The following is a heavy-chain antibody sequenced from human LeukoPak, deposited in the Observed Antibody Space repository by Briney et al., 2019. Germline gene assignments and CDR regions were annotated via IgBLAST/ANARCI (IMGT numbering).Heavy chain of an antibody. V-gene: IGHV3-7*03. J-gene: IGHJ6*03. D-gene: IGHD6-13*01. Sequence: PGGSLRLSCAASGFTFSSYWMSWVRQAPGKGLEWVANIKEDGRQKYYVGSVKGRFTISRDNAKNSLYLQMNSLRAEDTAVYYCAKESGSPLLIRSSWYYYYYYMDVWGKGTTVTVSS. CDR1: GFTFSSYW. CDR2: IKEDGRQK. CDR3: AKESGSPLLIRSSWYYYYYYMDV.